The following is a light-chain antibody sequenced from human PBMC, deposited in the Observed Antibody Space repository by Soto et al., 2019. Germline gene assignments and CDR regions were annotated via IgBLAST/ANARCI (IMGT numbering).Light chain of an antibody. CDR2: WAS. CDR1: QSVIYSSNNENY. V-gene: IGKV4-1*01. J-gene: IGKJ4*01. CDR3: QQFYTTPLT. Sequence: DIVMTQSPDSLAVSLGERATINCKSSQSVIYSSNNENYLAWYQQKPGQPPKLLIYWASTRESGVPERFSGSGSGTDFTLTISSLQAEDVAVYYCQQFYTTPLTFGGGTKVEIK.